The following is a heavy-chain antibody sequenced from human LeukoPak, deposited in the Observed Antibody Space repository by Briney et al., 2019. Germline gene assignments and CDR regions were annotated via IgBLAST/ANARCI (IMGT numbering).Heavy chain of an antibody. V-gene: IGHV1-46*01. Sequence: ASVKVSCKASGYTFTSYYMHWVRQAPGQGLEWMGIINPSGGSTNYAQKFQGRVTMTRDTSTSTVYMELSSLRSEDTAVYYCARAPPSGVWGVIPHFDYWGQGTLVTVSS. CDR3: ARAPPSGVWGVIPHFDY. CDR1: GYTFTSYY. CDR2: INPSGGST. D-gene: IGHD3-10*01. J-gene: IGHJ4*02.